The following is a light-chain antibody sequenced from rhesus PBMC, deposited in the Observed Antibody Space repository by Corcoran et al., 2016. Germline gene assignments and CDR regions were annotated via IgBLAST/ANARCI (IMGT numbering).Light chain of an antibody. CDR2: AAS. CDR1: QGISNA. Sequence: DIHMTQSPSSLSASVGDNVTITCRASQGISNALAWYHQKPGKAPNLLIDAASNLQSGVPSRFSGSGSVTDFTLTISSLQPEDFAVYYCQQRNSYPLTFGGGTKVEIK. V-gene: IGKV1-33*01. J-gene: IGKJ4*01. CDR3: QQRNSYPLT.